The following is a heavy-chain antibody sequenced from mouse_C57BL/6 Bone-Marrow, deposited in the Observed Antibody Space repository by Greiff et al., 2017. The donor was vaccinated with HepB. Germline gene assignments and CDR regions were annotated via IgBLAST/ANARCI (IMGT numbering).Heavy chain of an antibody. D-gene: IGHD1-1*01. CDR1: GFTFSDAW. J-gene: IGHJ4*01. V-gene: IGHV6-6*01. CDR2: IRNKANNHAT. Sequence: EVKLQESGGGLVQPGGSMKLSCAASGFTFSDAWMDWVRQSPEKGLEWVAEIRNKANNHATYYAESVKGRFTIARADSKSSVYLQMNSLSAEDTGIYYCTRRKYYGSFYAMDYWGQGTSVTVSS. CDR3: TRRKYYGSFYAMDY.